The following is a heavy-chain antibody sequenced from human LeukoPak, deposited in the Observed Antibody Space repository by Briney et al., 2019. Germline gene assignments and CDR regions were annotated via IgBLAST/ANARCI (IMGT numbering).Heavy chain of an antibody. CDR2: ISSSSSTI. D-gene: IGHD1-26*01. V-gene: IGHV3-48*01. CDR3: ARSGGSYSVDY. Sequence: GGSLRLSCAASGFTFSSYSMSWVRQAPGKGLEWASYISSSSSTIYYADSVKGRFTISRDNAKNSLYLQMNSLRAEDTAVYYCARSGGSYSVDYWGQGTLVTVSS. J-gene: IGHJ4*02. CDR1: GFTFSSYS.